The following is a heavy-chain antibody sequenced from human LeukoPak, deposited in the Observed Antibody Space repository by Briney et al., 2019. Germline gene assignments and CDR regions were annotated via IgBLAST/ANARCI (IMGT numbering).Heavy chain of an antibody. CDR3: SRHTSHYSDSSGYYAFDI. CDR1: GGSISSYY. J-gene: IGHJ3*02. V-gene: IGHV4-59*08. CDR2: IYYSGST. D-gene: IGHD3-22*01. Sequence: SETLSLTCTVSGGSISSYYWSWIRQPPGKGLEWIGYIYYSGSTNYNPSLKSRVTISVDTSKNKFSLKLSSVTAADTAVYYCSRHTSHYSDSSGYYAFDIWGQGTMVTVSS.